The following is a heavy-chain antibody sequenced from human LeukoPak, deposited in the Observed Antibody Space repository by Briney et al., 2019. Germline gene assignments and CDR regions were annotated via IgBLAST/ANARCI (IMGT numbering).Heavy chain of an antibody. CDR2: IREDGSEK. CDR1: GFTFSNYW. D-gene: IGHD2-2*01. CDR3: ARARVPAAIPHDAFDI. Sequence: GGSLRLSCAASGFTFSNYWMSWVRQAPGKGLEWVANIREDGSEKYYVDSVEGQFTISRDNAKNSVYLQMNSLRAEDTAVYYCARARVPAAIPHDAFDIWGQGTMVTVSS. V-gene: IGHV3-7*01. J-gene: IGHJ3*02.